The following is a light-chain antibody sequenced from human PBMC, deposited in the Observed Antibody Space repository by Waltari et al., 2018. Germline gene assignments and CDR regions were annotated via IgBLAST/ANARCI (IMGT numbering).Light chain of an antibody. V-gene: IGLV1-47*01. J-gene: IGLJ3*02. CDR2: RDN. Sequence: QSVLTQPPSASGTPGQKVTISCSGGSSNIGSNYVNWYQHFAGSAPKLLFYRDNLRHSGVPARFSVSNSGTSASLAISDLRPEDEAAYYCASWDFSLSVWVFGGGSRLTVL. CDR1: SSNIGSNY. CDR3: ASWDFSLSVWV.